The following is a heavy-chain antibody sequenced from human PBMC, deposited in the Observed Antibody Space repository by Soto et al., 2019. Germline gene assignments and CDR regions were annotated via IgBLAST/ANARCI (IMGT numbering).Heavy chain of an antibody. J-gene: IGHJ4*02. D-gene: IGHD2-21*02. V-gene: IGHV1-2*02. CDR1: GYTFTGYY. CDR2: INPNSGGT. Sequence: GASVKVSCKASGYTFTGYYIHWVRQAPGQGLEWMGWINPNSGGTNYAQKFQGRVTMTRDTSISTAYMELSRLRSDDTAVYYCAKAYSCGGDCYTSPYFDYWGQGTLVTVSS. CDR3: AKAYSCGGDCYTSPYFDY.